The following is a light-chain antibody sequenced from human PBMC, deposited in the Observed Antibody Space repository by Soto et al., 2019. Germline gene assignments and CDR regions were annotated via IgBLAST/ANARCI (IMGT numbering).Light chain of an antibody. J-gene: IGLJ3*02. CDR2: GNS. CDR1: SSNFGAGYD. V-gene: IGLV1-40*01. Sequence: QSVLTQPPSVSGAPGQRVTISCTGSSSNFGAGYDVHWYQQLPGTAPKLLISGNSNRPSGVPDRFSGSKSGTSASLAITGLQAEDEADYYCQSYDSSLSGGVFGGGTKLTVL. CDR3: QSYDSSLSGGV.